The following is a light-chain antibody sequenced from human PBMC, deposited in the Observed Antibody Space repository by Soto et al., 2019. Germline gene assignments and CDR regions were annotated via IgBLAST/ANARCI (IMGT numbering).Light chain of an antibody. J-gene: IGKJ2*01. V-gene: IGKV3-15*01. CDR2: DAS. CDR1: QSVSSN. CDR3: HQYNNWPRT. Sequence: EIVMTQSPATLSVSPGERATLSCRASQSVSSNLAWYQQKPGQAPRLLIYDASTRATGFPARFSGSGSATEFTLTISSLQSEDFAVYYCHQYNNWPRTFGQGTKLEIK.